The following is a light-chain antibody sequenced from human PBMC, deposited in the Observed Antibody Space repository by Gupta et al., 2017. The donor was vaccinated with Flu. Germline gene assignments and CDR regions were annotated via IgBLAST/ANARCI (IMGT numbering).Light chain of an antibody. CDR1: NFGCYF. J-gene: IGLJ2*01. V-gene: IGLV3-19*01. CDR2: GEH. CDR3: ISRDRSSNFYF. Sequence: SSELTQDPAVSVALGQTIRITFRGDNFGCYFASWYQQKPGQAPLLVFFGEHNRPSGIPARFSGSTSGVTASLTITGSQAEDEADYFCISRDRSSNFYFFGAGTRLTVL.